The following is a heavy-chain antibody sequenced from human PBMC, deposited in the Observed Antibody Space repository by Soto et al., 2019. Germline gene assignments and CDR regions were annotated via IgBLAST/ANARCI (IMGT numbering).Heavy chain of an antibody. V-gene: IGHV3-21*01. CDR3: ARDLIYAGYYYYMDV. J-gene: IGHJ6*03. CDR2: INYKSHI. Sequence: EVQLVESGGGLVKPGGSLRLSCAASGFTFSSYSMNWVRQAPGKGLEWVSSINYKSHIDYADSVKGRFTISRDHAKNSLYLQMNSLRAEDTAVYFCARDLIYAGYYYYMDVWCIGTTVTVSS. D-gene: IGHD3-10*01. CDR1: GFTFSSYS.